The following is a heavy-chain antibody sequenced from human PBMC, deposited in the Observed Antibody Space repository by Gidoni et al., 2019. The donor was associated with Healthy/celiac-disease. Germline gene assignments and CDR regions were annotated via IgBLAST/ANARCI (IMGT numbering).Heavy chain of an antibody. V-gene: IGHV4-30-2*01. J-gene: IGHJ4*02. CDR2: IYHSGST. Sequence: QLQLQESGSGLVQPSQTLSLTCAVSGGPLSSGGYSWSWIRQPPGKGLEWIGYIYHSGSTYYNPSLKSRVTISVDRSKNQFSLKLSSVTAADTAVYYCARGSPDQYYFDYWGQGTLVTVSS. CDR3: ARGSPDQYYFDY. CDR1: GGPLSSGGYS.